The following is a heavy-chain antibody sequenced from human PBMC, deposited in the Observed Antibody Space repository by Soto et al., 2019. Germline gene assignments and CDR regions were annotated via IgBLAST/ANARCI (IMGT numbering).Heavy chain of an antibody. Sequence: GASVKVSCKASGYTFTSYGISWVRQAPGQGLEWMGWISAYNGNTNYAQKLQGRVTMTTDTSTSTAYMELRSLRSDDTAVYYCARENHGGLRFLVAAFDIWGQGTMVTVSS. CDR3: ARENHGGLRFLVAAFDI. CDR1: GYTFTSYG. CDR2: ISAYNGNT. D-gene: IGHD4-17*01. V-gene: IGHV1-18*01. J-gene: IGHJ3*02.